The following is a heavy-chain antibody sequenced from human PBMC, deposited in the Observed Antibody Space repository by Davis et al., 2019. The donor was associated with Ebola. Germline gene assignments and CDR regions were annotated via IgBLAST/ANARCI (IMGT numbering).Heavy chain of an antibody. CDR3: AREGGHSYGDYDYGMDV. D-gene: IGHD4-17*01. J-gene: IGHJ6*02. V-gene: IGHV1-18*01. CDR1: GYTFTSYA. CDR2: ISAYNGNT. Sequence: ASVKVSCKASGYTFTSYAMHWVRQAPGQGLEWMGWISAYNGNTNYAQKLQGRVTMTTDTSTSTAYMELRSLRSEDTAVYYCAREGGHSYGDYDYGMDVWGQGTTVTVSS.